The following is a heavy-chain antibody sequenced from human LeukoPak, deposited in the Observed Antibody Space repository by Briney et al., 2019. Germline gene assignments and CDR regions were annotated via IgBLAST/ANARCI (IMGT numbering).Heavy chain of an antibody. CDR1: ADTFDRYG. D-gene: IGHD1-26*01. V-gene: IGHV1-24*01. CDR2: FDPEDGET. Sequence: ASVKVSCKASADTFDRYGISWVRQAPGKGLEWMGGFDPEDGETIYAQKFQGRVTMTEDTSTDTAYMELSSLRSEDTAVYYCARDLRVGATNYYYYGMDVWGQGTTVTVSS. CDR3: ARDLRVGATNYYYYGMDV. J-gene: IGHJ6*02.